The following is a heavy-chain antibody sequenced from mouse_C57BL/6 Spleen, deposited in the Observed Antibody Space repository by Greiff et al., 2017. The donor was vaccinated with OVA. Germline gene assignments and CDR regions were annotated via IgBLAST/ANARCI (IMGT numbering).Heavy chain of an antibody. V-gene: IGHV14-1*01. CDR3: TGGYGSSYRYFDV. CDR1: GFNIKDYY. J-gene: IGHJ1*03. D-gene: IGHD1-1*01. CDR2: IDPEAGDT. Sequence: VQLQQSGAELVRPGASVKLSCTASGFNIKDYYMHWVKQRPEQGLEWIGRIDPEAGDTEYAPKFQGKATMTADTSSNTAYLQLSSLTSEDTAVYYCTGGYGSSYRYFDVWGTGTTVTVSS.